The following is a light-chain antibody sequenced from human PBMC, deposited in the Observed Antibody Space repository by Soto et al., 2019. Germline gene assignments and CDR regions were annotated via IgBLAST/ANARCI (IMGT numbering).Light chain of an antibody. CDR1: QSVRSH. J-gene: IGKJ4*01. CDR3: QQYNDWPRT. Sequence: VMTQSPATLSVSPGERATLSCRASQSVRSHLAWYQQKPGQAPSLLIFGASTRATGVPARFSGSESGTEFTLTISSLQSEDVALYFCQQYNDWPRTFGGGTKVDTK. V-gene: IGKV3-15*01. CDR2: GAS.